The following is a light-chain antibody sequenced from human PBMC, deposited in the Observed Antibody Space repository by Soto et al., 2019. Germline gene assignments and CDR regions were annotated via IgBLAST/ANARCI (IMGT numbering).Light chain of an antibody. CDR1: SVSVSTSHY. Sequence: QTVVTQEPSFSVSPGGTVTLTCGLTSVSVSTSHYPSWYQQIPGRPPRKLMYSRNTRSSGVPDRFSGSIVGDEADLTITGPRADDECEYYCELYMGFGISWVFGGGTKVTVL. J-gene: IGLJ2*01. CDR3: ELYMGFGISWV. V-gene: IGLV8-61*01. CDR2: SRN.